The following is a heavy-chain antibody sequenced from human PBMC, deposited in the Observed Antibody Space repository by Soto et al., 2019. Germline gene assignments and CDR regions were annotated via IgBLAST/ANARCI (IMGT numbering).Heavy chain of an antibody. CDR1: GFTFSSYG. V-gene: IGHV3-33*01. CDR2: IWHDGSNK. Sequence: QVQLVESGGGVVQPGRSLRLSCAASGFTFSSYGMHWVRQAPGKGLEWEADIWHDGSNKYYADSVQGRFTISRDNSKNTLYLQMNSLRAEDTAVYYCAREGGYYDIGYYYHYGMDVWGQGTTVTVSS. CDR3: AREGGYYDIGYYYHYGMDV. D-gene: IGHD3-9*01. J-gene: IGHJ6*02.